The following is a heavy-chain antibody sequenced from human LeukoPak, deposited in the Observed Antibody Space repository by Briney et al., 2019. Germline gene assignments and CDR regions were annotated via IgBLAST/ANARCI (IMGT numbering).Heavy chain of an antibody. D-gene: IGHD3-16*01. CDR2: IYYSGST. Sequence: KPSETLSLTCAVYGGSFSGYYWSWIRQPPGKGLEWIGSIYYSGSTYYNPSLKSRVTISVDTSKNQFSLKLSSVTAADTAVYYCARHRYYQGVYYFDYWGQGTLVTVSS. CDR3: ARHRYYQGVYYFDY. J-gene: IGHJ4*02. V-gene: IGHV4-34*01. CDR1: GGSFSGYY.